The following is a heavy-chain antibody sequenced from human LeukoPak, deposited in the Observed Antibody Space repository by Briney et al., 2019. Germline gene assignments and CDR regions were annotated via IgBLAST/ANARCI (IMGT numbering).Heavy chain of an antibody. CDR3: ARGKMAQGDIVATNPLDY. CDR1: GGSFSGYY. CDR2: IYHSGST. J-gene: IGHJ4*02. V-gene: IGHV4-34*01. D-gene: IGHD5-12*01. Sequence: SETLSLTCAVYGGSFSGYYWSWIRQPPGKGLEWIGYIYHSGSTYYNPSLKSRVTISVDRSKNQFSLKLSSVTAADTAVYYCARGKMAQGDIVATNPLDYWGQGTLVTVSS.